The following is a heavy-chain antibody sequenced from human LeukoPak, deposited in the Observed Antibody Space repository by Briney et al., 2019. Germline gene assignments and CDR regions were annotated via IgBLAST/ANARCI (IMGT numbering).Heavy chain of an antibody. D-gene: IGHD3-10*01. J-gene: IGHJ4*02. V-gene: IGHV4-39*07. CDR3: ARTIKRISYYFDY. Sequence: KTSETLSLTCTVSGGSISSSSYYWSWIRQPPGKGLEWIGEINHSGSTNYNPSLKSRVTISVDTSKNQFSLKLSSVTAADTAVYYCARTIKRISYYFDYRGQGTLVTVSS. CDR1: GGSISSSSYY. CDR2: INHSGST.